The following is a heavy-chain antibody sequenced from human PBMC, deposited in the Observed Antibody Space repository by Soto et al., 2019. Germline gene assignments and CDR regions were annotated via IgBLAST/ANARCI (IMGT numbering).Heavy chain of an antibody. D-gene: IGHD2-15*01. V-gene: IGHV4-59*11. CDR2: IYHTVNT. Sequence: SETLSLTCSVSGVSIGSHFLSWIRQAPGKGPELVGYIYHTVNTNYNPALKSRVTISMDTSKNQLSLQLSSVTAADTAVYYCARLQYTVVTALDIWGQGTMVTV. CDR3: ARLQYTVVTALDI. CDR1: GVSIGSHF. J-gene: IGHJ3*02.